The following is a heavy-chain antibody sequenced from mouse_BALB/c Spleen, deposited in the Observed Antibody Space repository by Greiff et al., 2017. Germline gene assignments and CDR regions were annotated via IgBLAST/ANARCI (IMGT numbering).Heavy chain of an antibody. D-gene: IGHD2-10*02. J-gene: IGHJ3*01. CDR3: ARSYGRFAY. Sequence: EVKLQESGPGLVKPSQSLSLTCTVTGYSITSDYAWNWIRQFPGNKLEWMGYISYSGSTSYNPSLKSRISITRDTSKNQFFLQLNSVTTEDTATYYCARSYGRFAYWGQGTLVTVSA. CDR2: ISYSGST. V-gene: IGHV3-2*02. CDR1: GYSITSDYA.